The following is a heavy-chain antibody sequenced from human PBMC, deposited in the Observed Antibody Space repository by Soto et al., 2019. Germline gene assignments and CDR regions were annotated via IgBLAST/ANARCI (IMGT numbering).Heavy chain of an antibody. D-gene: IGHD2-2*01. CDR3: LPAAMTDYYGMDV. CDR1: GFTFSSYG. CDR2: IWYDGSNK. J-gene: IGHJ6*02. V-gene: IGHV3-33*01. Sequence: GGSLRLSCAASGFTFSSYGMHWVRQAPGKGLEWVAVIWYDGSNKYYADSVKGRFTISRDNSKNTLYLQMNSLRAEDTAVYYCLPAAMTDYYGMDVWGQGTTVTVSS.